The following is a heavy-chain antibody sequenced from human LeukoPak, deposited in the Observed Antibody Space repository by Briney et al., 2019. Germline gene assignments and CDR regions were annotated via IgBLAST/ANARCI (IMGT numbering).Heavy chain of an antibody. D-gene: IGHD6-19*01. CDR3: ARASIAVAGYYYYYMDV. CDR1: GGTFSIYA. J-gene: IGHJ6*03. V-gene: IGHV1-69*05. Sequence: SVKVSCKCSGGTFSIYAISWVRQAPGQGLEWMGGIIPIFGTANYAQKFHGRVTITTDDTTSKAYVELSSLRSEDTAVYYCARASIAVAGYYYYYMDVWGKGTTVTVSS. CDR2: IIPIFGTA.